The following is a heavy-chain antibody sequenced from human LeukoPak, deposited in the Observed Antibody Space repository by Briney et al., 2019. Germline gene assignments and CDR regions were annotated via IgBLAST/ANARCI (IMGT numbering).Heavy chain of an antibody. CDR1: GGSISSYY. CDR2: IYYSGST. Sequence: SETLSLTCTVSGGSISSYYWSWIRQPPGKGLEWIGYIYYSGSTYYNPSLKSRVTISVDTSKNQFSLKLSSVTAADTAVYYCARAPAYYYDSSGYAFDYWGQGTLVTVSS. D-gene: IGHD3-22*01. CDR3: ARAPAYYYDSSGYAFDY. V-gene: IGHV4-59*12. J-gene: IGHJ4*02.